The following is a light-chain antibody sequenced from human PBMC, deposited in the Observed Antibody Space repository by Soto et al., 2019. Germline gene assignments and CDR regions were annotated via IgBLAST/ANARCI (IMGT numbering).Light chain of an antibody. V-gene: IGKV3-20*01. CDR1: QTVSSSY. Sequence: EIVLTQSPGTLSLSPGERATLSCRASQTVSSSYLAWYRQKPGQAPRLLIYGASSRATGIPDRVSGSGSGTEFTLTISRLEPDDFAVYYCQQYGSSPCTFGRWTKLEIK. J-gene: IGKJ2*02. CDR3: QQYGSSPCT. CDR2: GAS.